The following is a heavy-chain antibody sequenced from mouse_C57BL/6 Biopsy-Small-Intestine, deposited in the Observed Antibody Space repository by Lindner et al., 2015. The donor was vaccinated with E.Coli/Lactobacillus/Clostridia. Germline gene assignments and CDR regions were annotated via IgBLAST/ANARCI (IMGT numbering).Heavy chain of an antibody. CDR2: IYPGDGDT. CDR3: ARSGVGWWFAY. Sequence: QLQESGPELVKPGASVKISCKASGYAFSSSWMNWVKQRPGKGLEWIGRIYPGDGDTNYNGKFKGKATLTADKSSSTAYMQLSSLTSEDSAVYFCARSGVGWWFAYWGQGTLVTVSA. CDR1: GYAFSSSW. J-gene: IGHJ3*01. V-gene: IGHV1-82*01. D-gene: IGHD1-1*02.